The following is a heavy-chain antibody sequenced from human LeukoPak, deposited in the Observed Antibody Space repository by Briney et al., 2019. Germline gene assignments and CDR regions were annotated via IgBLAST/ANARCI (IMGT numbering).Heavy chain of an antibody. Sequence: PGGSLRLSCAASGFTFDDYAMHWVRQAPGKGLEWVSLISGDGGSTYYADSVKGRFTISRDNSKNSLYLQMNSLRTEDTALCYCAKDTTFGSGLRGFDYWGQGTLVTVSS. V-gene: IGHV3-43*02. CDR3: AKDTTFGSGLRGFDY. D-gene: IGHD6-19*01. CDR1: GFTFDDYA. CDR2: ISGDGGST. J-gene: IGHJ4*02.